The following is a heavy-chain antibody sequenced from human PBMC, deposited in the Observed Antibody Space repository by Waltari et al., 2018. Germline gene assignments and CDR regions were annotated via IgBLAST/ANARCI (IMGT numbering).Heavy chain of an antibody. J-gene: IGHJ6*02. Sequence: EEQLVESGGGLVQPGDSLRLSCAASGFTFSSYWMNWVRQAPGKGPLWVSRISSDASDTTYADSVKGRFTISRDNAKNTLYLQMNRLRAEDTAVYLCARVSRRTYRSPVPGRHYYYGMDVWGQGTTVTVSS. V-gene: IGHV3-74*03. CDR2: ISSDASDT. CDR1: GFTFSSYW. CDR3: ARVSRRTYRSPVPGRHYYYGMDV. D-gene: IGHD1-1*01.